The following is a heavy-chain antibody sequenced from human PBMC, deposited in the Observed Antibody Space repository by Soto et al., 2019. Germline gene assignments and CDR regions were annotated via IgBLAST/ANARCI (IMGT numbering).Heavy chain of an antibody. D-gene: IGHD6-19*01. CDR1: GFTFSSYA. V-gene: IGHV3-23*01. CDR3: AKGKSSGWYYFDY. J-gene: IGHJ4*02. CDR2: ISGSGGST. Sequence: PGGSLRLSCAASGFTFSSYAMSWVRQAPGKGLEWVSAISGSGGSTYYADSVKDRFTISRDNSKNTVYLQVNSLRADDTAIYYCAKGKSSGWYYFDYWGRGTPVTVSS.